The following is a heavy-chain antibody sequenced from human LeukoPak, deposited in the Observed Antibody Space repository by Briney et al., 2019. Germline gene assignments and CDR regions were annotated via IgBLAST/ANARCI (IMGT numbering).Heavy chain of an antibody. CDR3: VKDFWPARDGGGYYSPFEY. V-gene: IGHV3-23*01. CDR2: ISANGDTT. CDR1: EFTFSNYA. J-gene: IGHJ4*02. D-gene: IGHD3-22*01. Sequence: GGSLRLSCAASEFTFSNYAMNWVRQAPGKGLEWVSGISANGDTTYYVDSVRGRFTISRDNSKNSVFLQMNSLRDADTAVYYCVKDFWPARDGGGYYSPFEYWGEGTLVTVSS.